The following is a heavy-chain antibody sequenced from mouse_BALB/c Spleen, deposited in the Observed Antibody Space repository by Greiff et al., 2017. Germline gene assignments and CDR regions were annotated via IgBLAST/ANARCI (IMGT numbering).Heavy chain of an antibody. CDR3: ARGATTVVDYYAMDY. V-gene: IGHV3-6*02. Sequence: EVQLQESGPGLVKPSQSLSLTCSVTGYSITSGYYWNWIRQFPGNKLEWMGYISYDGSNNYNPSLKNRISITRDTSKNQFFLKLNSVTTEDTATYYCARGATTVVDYYAMDYWGQGTSVTVSS. CDR1: GYSITSGYY. D-gene: IGHD1-1*01. J-gene: IGHJ4*01. CDR2: ISYDGSN.